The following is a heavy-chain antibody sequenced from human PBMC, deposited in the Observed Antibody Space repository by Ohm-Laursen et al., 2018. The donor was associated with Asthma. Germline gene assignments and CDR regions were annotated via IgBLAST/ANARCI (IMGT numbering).Heavy chain of an antibody. D-gene: IGHD3-10*01. CDR2: IIPIFGTA. CDR1: GGTFSSYA. Sequence: SVKVSCNASGGTFSSYAISWVLQAPGQGLEWMGGIIPIFGTANYAQKFQGRVTITADESTSTAYMELSSLRSEDTAVHYCAREHYYGSGSYLDYWGQGTLVTVSS. J-gene: IGHJ4*02. V-gene: IGHV1-69*13. CDR3: AREHYYGSGSYLDY.